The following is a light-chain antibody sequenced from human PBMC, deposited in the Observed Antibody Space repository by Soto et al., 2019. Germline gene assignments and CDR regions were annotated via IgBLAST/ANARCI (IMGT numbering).Light chain of an antibody. CDR1: QSVSSY. CDR2: DAS. V-gene: IGKV3-11*01. CDR3: QQRSNWPST. J-gene: IGKJ4*01. Sequence: ELVLTQSPAPLSLSQGERAALSCRASQSVSSYLAWYQQKPGQSPRLLIYDASKRAPGIPARFTGSGSGTDFTLTISSLEPEDFAVDFCQQRSNWPSTFGGGTKVEI.